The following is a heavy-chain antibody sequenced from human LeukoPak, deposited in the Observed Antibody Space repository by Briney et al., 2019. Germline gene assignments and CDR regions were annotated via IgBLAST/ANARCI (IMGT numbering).Heavy chain of an antibody. Sequence: SVTVSCKASGYTFTGYCMHWVRQAPGQGLEWMGRIIPILDVTNYAEKFQGRVTITADQSTSTAYMELSSLRSEDTAVYYCARGGGVDILTGFQYWGQGTLVTVSS. CDR2: IIPILDVT. CDR1: GYTFTGYC. J-gene: IGHJ4*02. D-gene: IGHD3-9*01. V-gene: IGHV1-69*04. CDR3: ARGGGVDILTGFQY.